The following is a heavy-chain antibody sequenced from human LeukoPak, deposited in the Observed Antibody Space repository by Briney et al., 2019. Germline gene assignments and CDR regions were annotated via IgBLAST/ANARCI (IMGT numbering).Heavy chain of an antibody. CDR3: ARGTWYDDSSGTSNDY. J-gene: IGHJ4*02. D-gene: IGHD3-22*01. CDR1: GYTFTGYY. V-gene: IGHV1-69*13. CDR2: IIPIFGTA. Sequence: SVKVSCKASGYTFTGYYMHWVRQAPGQGLEWMGGIIPIFGTANYAQKFQGRVTITADESTSTAYMELSSLRSEDTAVYYCARGTWYDDSSGTSNDYWGQGTLVTVSS.